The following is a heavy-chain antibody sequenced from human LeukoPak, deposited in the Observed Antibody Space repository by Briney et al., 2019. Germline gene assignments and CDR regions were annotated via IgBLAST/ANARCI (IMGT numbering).Heavy chain of an antibody. V-gene: IGHV4-4*02. CDR3: ARGDYYDSSGSNGDY. CDR1: GGSISSSNW. Sequence: SGTLSLTCAVSGGSISSSNWWSWVRQPPGKGLEWIGEIYHSGSTNYNPSLKSRVTISVDKSKNQFSLKLSSVTAADTAVYYCARGDYYDSSGSNGDYWGQGTLVTVSS. CDR2: IYHSGST. J-gene: IGHJ4*02. D-gene: IGHD3-22*01.